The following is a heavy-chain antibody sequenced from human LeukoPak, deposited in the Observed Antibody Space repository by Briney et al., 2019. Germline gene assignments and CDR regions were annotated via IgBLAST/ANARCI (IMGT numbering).Heavy chain of an antibody. CDR3: ARGYLYYFDY. CDR2: IYYSGST. V-gene: IGHV4-34*01. Sequence: SETLSLTCAVYGGSFSGYYWSWIRQPPGKGLEWIGSIYYSGSTYYNPSLKSRVTISVDTSKNQFSLKLSSVTAADTAVYYCARGYLYYFDYWGQGTLVTVSS. J-gene: IGHJ4*02. CDR1: GGSFSGYY. D-gene: IGHD3-10*01.